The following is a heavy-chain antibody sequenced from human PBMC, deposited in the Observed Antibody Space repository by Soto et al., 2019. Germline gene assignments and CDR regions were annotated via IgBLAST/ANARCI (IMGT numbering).Heavy chain of an antibody. CDR2: IDPSDSYT. V-gene: IGHV5-10-1*01. D-gene: IGHD2-21*01. Sequence: GESLKISCKGSGYSFTSYWSSWVRQMPGKGLEWMGRIDPSDSYTNCSPSFQGHVTISADKSISTAYLQWSSLKASDTAMYYCARHSAPPAGWFDPWGQGTLVTVSS. J-gene: IGHJ5*02. CDR3: ARHSAPPAGWFDP. CDR1: GYSFTSYW.